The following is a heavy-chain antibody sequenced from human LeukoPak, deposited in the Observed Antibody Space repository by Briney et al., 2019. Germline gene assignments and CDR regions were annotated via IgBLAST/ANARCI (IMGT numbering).Heavy chain of an antibody. D-gene: IGHD3-3*01. Sequence: SQTLSLTCTVSGGSISSGSYYWSWIRQPAGKGLERIGRIYTSGSTNYNPSLKSRVTISVDTSKNQFSLKLSSVTAADTAVYYCAREKRITIFGVVNRNYMDVWGKGTTVTVSS. CDR3: AREKRITIFGVVNRNYMDV. V-gene: IGHV4-61*02. CDR1: GGSISSGSYY. J-gene: IGHJ6*03. CDR2: IYTSGST.